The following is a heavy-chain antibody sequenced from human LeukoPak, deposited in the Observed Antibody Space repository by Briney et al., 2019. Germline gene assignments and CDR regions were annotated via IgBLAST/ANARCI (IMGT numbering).Heavy chain of an antibody. V-gene: IGHV3-23*01. D-gene: IGHD6-13*01. CDR2: ISGSGGST. CDR3: AKDLPGSRYYYGMDV. Sequence: GGSLRLSCAASGFTFSSYAMSWVRQAPGKGLEWVSAISGSGGSTYYADSVKGRFTISRDNSRNTLYLQVNSLRAEDTAVYYCAKDLPGSRYYYGMDVWGQGTTVTVSS. J-gene: IGHJ6*02. CDR1: GFTFSSYA.